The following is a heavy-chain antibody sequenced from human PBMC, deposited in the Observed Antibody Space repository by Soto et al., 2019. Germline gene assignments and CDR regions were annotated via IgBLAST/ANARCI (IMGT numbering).Heavy chain of an antibody. V-gene: IGHV3-30-3*01. CDR1: GFTFSSYA. CDR2: ISYDGSNK. J-gene: IGHJ6*02. D-gene: IGHD6-13*01. CDR3: ARVGVRYSNTYSYGMDV. Sequence: QVQLVESGGGVVQPGRSLRLSCAASGFTFSSYAMHWVRQAPGKGLEWVAVISYDGSNKYYADSVKGRFTISRDNSKNXXYLQMNGLRAEDTAGYYCARVGVRYSNTYSYGMDVWGQGTTVTVSS.